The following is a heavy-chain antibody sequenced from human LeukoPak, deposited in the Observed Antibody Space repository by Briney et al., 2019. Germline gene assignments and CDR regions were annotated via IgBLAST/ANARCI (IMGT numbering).Heavy chain of an antibody. V-gene: IGHV1-2*02. Sequence: ASVKVSCKASGYTFTGYYMHWVRQAPGQGREWMGWINPNSGGTNYAQKFQGRVTMTRDTSISTAYMELSRLRSDDTAVYYCARDAGAYDTNWFDPWGQGTLVTVSS. CDR3: ARDAGAYDTNWFDP. CDR1: GYTFTGYY. D-gene: IGHD3-22*01. CDR2: INPNSGGT. J-gene: IGHJ5*02.